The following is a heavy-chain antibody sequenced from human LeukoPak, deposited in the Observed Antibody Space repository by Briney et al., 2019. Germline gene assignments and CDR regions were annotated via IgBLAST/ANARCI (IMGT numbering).Heavy chain of an antibody. J-gene: IGHJ4*02. V-gene: IGHV3-23*01. D-gene: IGHD2-15*01. Sequence: PGGSLRLSCAASGFTFSSSAMSSVRQAPGKGLEWVSAISGSGDSTYYADSVKGRCTISRDNSKNTLYLQMNSLRAEDTAVYYCAPYCSGGSCYGVDYWGQGTLVTVSS. CDR3: APYCSGGSCYGVDY. CDR1: GFTFSSSA. CDR2: ISGSGDST.